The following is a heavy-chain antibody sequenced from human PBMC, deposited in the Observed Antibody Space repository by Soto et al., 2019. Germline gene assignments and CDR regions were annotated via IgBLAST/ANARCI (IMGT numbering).Heavy chain of an antibody. J-gene: IGHJ6*03. Sequence: QVQLVESGGGVVQPGRSLRLSCAASGFTFSSYGMHWVRQAPGKGLEWVAVISYDGSNKYYADSVKGRFTISRDNSKNKLYLQMNRLRAEDTAVYYCARGDSSGWYYYYYYTDVWCKGTTVTVSS. V-gene: IGHV3-30*03. CDR2: ISYDGSNK. CDR3: ARGDSSGWYYYYYYTDV. CDR1: GFTFSSYG. D-gene: IGHD6-19*01.